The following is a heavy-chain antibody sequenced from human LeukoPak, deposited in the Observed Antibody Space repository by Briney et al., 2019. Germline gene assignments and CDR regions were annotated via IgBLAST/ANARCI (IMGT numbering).Heavy chain of an antibody. V-gene: IGHV6-1*01. D-gene: IGHD6-25*01. CDR1: GDSVSSSSAA. J-gene: IGHJ4*02. CDR3: TRVAAAAFDH. Sequence: SQTLSLTCAISGDSVSSSSAAWNWIRQSPSRGLEWLGRTYYRSKWYNDYAVSVKSRVTISPDTSKNQFSLQLNSVTPEDTAVYYCTRVAAAAFDHWGQGTLVTVSS. CDR2: TYYRSKWYN.